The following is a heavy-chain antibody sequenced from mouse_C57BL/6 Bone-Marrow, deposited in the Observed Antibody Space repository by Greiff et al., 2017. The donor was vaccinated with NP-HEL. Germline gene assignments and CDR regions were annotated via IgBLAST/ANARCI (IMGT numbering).Heavy chain of an antibody. V-gene: IGHV1-82*01. Sequence: QVQLQQSGPELVKPGASVKISCKASGYAFSSSWMNWVKQRPGKGLEWIGRIYPGDGDTNYNGKLKGKATLTADKSSSTAYMQLSSLTSEDSAVYFCAPIYYDYDDWYFDVWGTGTTVTVSS. CDR3: APIYYDYDDWYFDV. CDR2: IYPGDGDT. J-gene: IGHJ1*03. D-gene: IGHD2-4*01. CDR1: GYAFSSSW.